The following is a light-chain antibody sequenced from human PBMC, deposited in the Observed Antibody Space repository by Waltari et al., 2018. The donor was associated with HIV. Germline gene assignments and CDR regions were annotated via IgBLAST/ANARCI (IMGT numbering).Light chain of an antibody. Sequence: QSALTQPASVSVSPGQSITISCVGVYYYVSWYQQHPGKAPKLMIFEVNYRPSGVSNRFSGSKSGNTASLTISGLQADDEADYYCSSYGSTVTSYVFGTGTRVNVL. V-gene: IGLV2-14*01. CDR3: SSYGSTVTSYV. CDR1: GVYYY. J-gene: IGLJ1*01. CDR2: EVN.